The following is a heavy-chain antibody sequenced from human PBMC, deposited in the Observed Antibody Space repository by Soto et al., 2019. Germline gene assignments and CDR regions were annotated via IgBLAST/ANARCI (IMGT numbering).Heavy chain of an antibody. D-gene: IGHD6-19*01. CDR2: ISSSSSYI. J-gene: IGHJ4*02. CDR3: ARDRRQWLVPFDY. Sequence: PGGSLRLSCAASGFTFSSYSMNWVRQAPGKGLEWVSSISSSSSYIYYADSVKGRFTISRDNAKNSLYLQMNSLRAEDTAVYYCARDRRQWLVPFDYWGQGTLVTVSS. V-gene: IGHV3-21*01. CDR1: GFTFSSYS.